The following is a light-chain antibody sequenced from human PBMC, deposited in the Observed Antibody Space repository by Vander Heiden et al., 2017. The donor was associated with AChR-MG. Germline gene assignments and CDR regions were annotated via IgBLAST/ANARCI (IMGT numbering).Light chain of an antibody. J-gene: IGKJ1*01. Sequence: EIVLTQSPATLSLSPGDRATLSCRTSQSVSTDLAWYQHKPGQAPRLLIYDASNRATGIPHRFRGSGSGTDFTLTITSLEPEDFAVYYCQQRRSWPRWKVGQGSKVELK. CDR2: DAS. V-gene: IGKV3-11*01. CDR3: QQRRSWPRWK. CDR1: QSVSTD.